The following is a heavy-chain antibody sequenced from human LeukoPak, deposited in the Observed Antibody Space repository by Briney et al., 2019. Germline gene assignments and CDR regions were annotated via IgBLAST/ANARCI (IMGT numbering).Heavy chain of an antibody. D-gene: IGHD2-2*01. CDR1: GFTFSSYE. Sequence: GGSLRLSCAASGFTFSSYEMNWVRQAPGKGLKWVSYISSSGSTICYADSVKGRFTISRDNAKNSLYLQMNSLRAEDTAVYYCARDPAPLGYWGQGTLVTVSS. V-gene: IGHV3-48*03. J-gene: IGHJ4*02. CDR2: ISSSGSTI. CDR3: ARDPAPLGY.